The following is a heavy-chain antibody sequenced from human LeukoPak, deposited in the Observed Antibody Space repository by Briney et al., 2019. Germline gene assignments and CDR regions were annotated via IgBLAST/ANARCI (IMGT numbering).Heavy chain of an antibody. V-gene: IGHV4-38-2*02. J-gene: IGHJ4*02. CDR1: GYSISRGFY. CDR2: THRGGSP. Sequence: SETLSLTCTVSGYSISRGFYWGWIRQPPGKGLEWIGTTHRGGSPDYNPSPKSRLTISVDTSKNQFSLKLSSVTAPDPAVYYCARVFSRGGYYAWGQGTLVTVYS. D-gene: IGHD3-22*01. CDR3: ARVFSRGGYYA.